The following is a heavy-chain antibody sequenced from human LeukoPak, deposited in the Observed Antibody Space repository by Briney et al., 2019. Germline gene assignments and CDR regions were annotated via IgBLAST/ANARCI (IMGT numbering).Heavy chain of an antibody. CDR1: GGSISSSSYY. Sequence: PSETLSLTCTVSGGSISSSSYYWGWIRQPPGKGLEWIGSIYYSGSTYYNPSLKSRVTISVDTSKNQFSLKLSSVTAADTAVYYCARRRQHSSSSYWFDPWGQGTLVTVSS. D-gene: IGHD6-6*01. V-gene: IGHV4-39*01. CDR3: ARRRQHSSSSYWFDP. J-gene: IGHJ5*02. CDR2: IYYSGST.